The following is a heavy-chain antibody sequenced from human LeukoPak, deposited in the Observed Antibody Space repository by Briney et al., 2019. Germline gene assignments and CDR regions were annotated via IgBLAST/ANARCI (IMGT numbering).Heavy chain of an antibody. Sequence: AGGSLRRSCAASGFPFSSYWMNWVRQAPGKGLEWVASIKQDGGETYYVDSVKGRFIISRDNTKNSLSLQMNSLRVEDTAVYYCASLTIIRGASIDYWGQGTLVTVSS. CDR1: GFPFSSYW. V-gene: IGHV3-7*02. CDR3: ASLTIIRGASIDY. CDR2: IKQDGGET. D-gene: IGHD3-10*01. J-gene: IGHJ4*02.